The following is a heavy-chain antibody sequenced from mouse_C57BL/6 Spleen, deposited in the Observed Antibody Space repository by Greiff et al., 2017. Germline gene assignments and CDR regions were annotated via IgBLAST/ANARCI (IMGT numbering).Heavy chain of an antibody. CDR1: GFTFSDYG. CDR3: ARNGHSAWFAY. J-gene: IGHJ3*01. Sequence: EVKLMESGRGLVKPGGSLKLSCAASGFTFSDYGMHWVRQAPEKGLEWVAYISSSSSTIYYADTVKGRFTISRDNAKNPLFLQMTSLRSEDTAMYYCARNGHSAWFAYWGQGTLVTVSA. V-gene: IGHV5-17*01. D-gene: IGHD2-1*01. CDR2: ISSSSSTI.